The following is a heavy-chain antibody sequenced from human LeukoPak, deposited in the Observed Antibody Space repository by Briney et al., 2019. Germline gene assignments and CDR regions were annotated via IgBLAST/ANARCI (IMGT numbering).Heavy chain of an antibody. CDR3: ARAAYGTSSFGY. Sequence: GGSLRLSCAASGFTFSSYAMSWVRQAPGKGLEWVSAISGSGGSTYYADSVKGRFTISRDNSKNTLFLQMDSLRAEDTAVYYCARAAYGTSSFGYWGQGTLVTAS. V-gene: IGHV3-23*01. CDR1: GFTFSSYA. J-gene: IGHJ4*02. CDR2: ISGSGGST. D-gene: IGHD6-6*01.